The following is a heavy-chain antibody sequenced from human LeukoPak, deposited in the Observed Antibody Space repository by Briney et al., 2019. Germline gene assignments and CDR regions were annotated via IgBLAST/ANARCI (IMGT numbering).Heavy chain of an antibody. CDR2: IYYSGST. Sequence: SETLSLTCTVSGGSISSSSYYWGWIRQPPGKGLEWIGSIYYSGSTYYNPSLKSRVTISVDTSKNQFSLKLSSVTAADTAVYYCARQSTADVWGKGATVTGSS. J-gene: IGHJ6*04. CDR3: ARQSTADV. CDR1: GGSISSSSYY. V-gene: IGHV4-39*01. D-gene: IGHD2-2*01.